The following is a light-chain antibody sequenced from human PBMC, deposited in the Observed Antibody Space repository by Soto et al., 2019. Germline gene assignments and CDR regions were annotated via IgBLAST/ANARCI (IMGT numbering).Light chain of an antibody. CDR1: QSIVRN. J-gene: IGKJ5*01. Sequence: IQMTQSPSSLSASVGDRVTITCRASQSIVRNLNWYQQKPGKAPELLIYTASNLESGVPSRFSGSGSGTDFTLTISSLQPEDFATYYCQQSYSTPPTFGQGTRREIK. CDR3: QQSYSTPPT. V-gene: IGKV1-39*01. CDR2: TAS.